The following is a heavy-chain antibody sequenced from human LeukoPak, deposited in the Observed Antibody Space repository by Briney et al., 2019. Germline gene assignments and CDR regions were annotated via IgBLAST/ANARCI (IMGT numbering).Heavy chain of an antibody. CDR3: ARDSDSESGESFDY. J-gene: IGHJ4*02. V-gene: IGHV3-21*01. D-gene: IGHD3-16*01. CDR1: GFTFSSYS. CDR2: ISSSSSYI. Sequence: KTGGSLRLSCAASGFTFSSYSMNWVRQAPGKGLEWVSSISSSSSYIYYADSVKGRFTISRDNAKNSLYLQMNSLRAEDTAVYYCARDSDSESGESFDYWGQGTLVTVSS.